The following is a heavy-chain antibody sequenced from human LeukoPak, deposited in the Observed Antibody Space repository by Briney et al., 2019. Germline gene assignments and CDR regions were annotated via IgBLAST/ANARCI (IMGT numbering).Heavy chain of an antibody. J-gene: IGHJ4*02. CDR2: INPNSGGT. CDR3: TRESGSYHGNDY. D-gene: IGHD1-26*01. Sequence: ASVKVSCKASGYIFTDFYIHWLRQAPGQGLEWMGRINPNSGGTNYAQKFQGRVTMTGDTSISTAYMELSSLRSDDTAVYYCTRESGSYHGNDYWGQGTLVTVSS. V-gene: IGHV1-2*06. CDR1: GYIFTDFY.